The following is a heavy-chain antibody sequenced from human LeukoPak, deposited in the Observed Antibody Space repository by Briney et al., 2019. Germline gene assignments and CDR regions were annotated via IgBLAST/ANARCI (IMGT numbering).Heavy chain of an antibody. CDR2: IRSKANSYAT. J-gene: IGHJ4*02. CDR3: TRLGSSGHPH. CDR1: GFTFSGSA. V-gene: IGHV3-73*01. Sequence: GGSLRLSCAASGFTFSGSAMHWVRQASGKGLEWVGRIRSKANSYATAYAASVKGRFTISRDDSKNTAYLQMNSLKTEDTAVYYCTRLGSSGHPHWGQGTLVTVSS. D-gene: IGHD6-19*01.